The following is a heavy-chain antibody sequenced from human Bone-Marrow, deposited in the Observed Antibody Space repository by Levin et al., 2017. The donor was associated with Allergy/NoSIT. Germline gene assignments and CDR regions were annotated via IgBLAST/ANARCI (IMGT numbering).Heavy chain of an antibody. D-gene: IGHD6-19*01. Sequence: SETLSLTCTVSGGSISSGNHYWSWIRQPAGTGLEWIGRIYSSGSTNYNPSIKSRVIISLDKSKNQFSLNLSSVTAADTAVYYCSRYEAVAGVFDYWGQGTLVTVSS. CDR3: SRYEAVAGVFDY. CDR1: GGSISSGNHY. CDR2: IYSSGST. J-gene: IGHJ4*02. V-gene: IGHV4-61*02.